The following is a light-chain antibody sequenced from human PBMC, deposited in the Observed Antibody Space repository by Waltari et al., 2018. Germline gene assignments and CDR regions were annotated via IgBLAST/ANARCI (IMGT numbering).Light chain of an antibody. CDR3: QQYYSFPLT. V-gene: IGKV1-33*01. CDR1: HDISNY. Sequence: DIQMTQSPSSLSASVGDRVPITCQASHDISNYLNWYQQKPGKAPKLLIYDASNLETGVPSRFSGSGSGTDFTLTISCLQSEDFATYYCQQYYSFPLTFGGGTKVEIK. J-gene: IGKJ4*01. CDR2: DAS.